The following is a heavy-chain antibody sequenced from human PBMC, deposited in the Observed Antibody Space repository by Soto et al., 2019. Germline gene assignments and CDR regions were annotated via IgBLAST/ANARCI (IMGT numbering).Heavy chain of an antibody. CDR1: GFTFSEYW. V-gene: IGHV3-7*01. CDR3: ARGVYYYDSSGYFSDY. D-gene: IGHD3-22*01. Sequence: GGSLRLSCAGSGFTFSEYWMSWVRQTPGKGLEWVANIKQDGGETYYVDSVRGRFTISRDNAKNSLYLQMNSLRVEDTAVYYCARGVYYYDSSGYFSDYWGQGTLVTVS. J-gene: IGHJ4*02. CDR2: IKQDGGET.